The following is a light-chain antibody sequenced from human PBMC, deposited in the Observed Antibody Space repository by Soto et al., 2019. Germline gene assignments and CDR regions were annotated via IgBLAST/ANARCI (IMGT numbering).Light chain of an antibody. CDR2: GAS. Sequence: EIVLTQSPGPLSLSPGERATLSCRSSQSVSSSYLAWYQQKPGQAPRLVLYGASSRATGIPDRFSGSGSGTDFTLTISRLEPEDFAVYYCQQYGSSPPITLGQGTRLEI. CDR1: QSVSSSY. CDR3: QQYGSSPPIT. V-gene: IGKV3-20*01. J-gene: IGKJ5*01.